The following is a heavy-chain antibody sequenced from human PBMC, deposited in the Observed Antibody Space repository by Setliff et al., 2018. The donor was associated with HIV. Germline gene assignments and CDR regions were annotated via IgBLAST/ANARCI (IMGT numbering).Heavy chain of an antibody. V-gene: IGHV3-23*01. Sequence: PGGSLRLSCTTSGFTFGDSAMSWVRQAPGKGLEWVSGITGSGGSTYYADSVKGRSTISRDNSGDTLYLHINSLRAEDTAVYYCAKASRGEYYDNSGFFVTYFDYWGQGKLVTVSS. J-gene: IGHJ4*02. CDR1: GFTFGDSA. CDR3: AKASRGEYYDNSGFFVTYFDY. D-gene: IGHD3-22*01. CDR2: ITGSGGST.